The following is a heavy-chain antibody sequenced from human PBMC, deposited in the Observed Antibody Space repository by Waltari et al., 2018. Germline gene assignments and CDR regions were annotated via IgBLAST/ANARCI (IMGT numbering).Heavy chain of an antibody. CDR2: IYTSGST. Sequence: QVQLPESGPGLVKPSETLSLPCPVSGGSISRYYWRWIRQPAGKGLEWIGRIYTSGSTNYNPSLKSRVTMSVDTSKNQFSLKLSSVTAADTAVYYCARDPPFSRGSPWYFDLWGRGTLVTVSS. D-gene: IGHD5-12*01. CDR1: GGSISRYY. J-gene: IGHJ2*01. V-gene: IGHV4-4*07. CDR3: ARDPPFSRGSPWYFDL.